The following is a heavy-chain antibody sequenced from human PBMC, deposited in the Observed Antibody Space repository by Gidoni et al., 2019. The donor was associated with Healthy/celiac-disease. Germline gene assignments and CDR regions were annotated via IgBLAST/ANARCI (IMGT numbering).Heavy chain of an antibody. D-gene: IGHD6-19*01. CDR2: IYYSGST. Sequence: QLQLQESGPGLVKPSETLSLTCTVSGGSISSSSYYWGWIRQPPGKGLEWLGSIYYSGSTYYNPSLKSRVTISVDTSKNQFSLKLSSVTAADTAVYYCARLRLSVGMDVWGQGTTVTVSS. J-gene: IGHJ6*02. CDR1: GGSISSSSYY. V-gene: IGHV4-39*01. CDR3: ARLRLSVGMDV.